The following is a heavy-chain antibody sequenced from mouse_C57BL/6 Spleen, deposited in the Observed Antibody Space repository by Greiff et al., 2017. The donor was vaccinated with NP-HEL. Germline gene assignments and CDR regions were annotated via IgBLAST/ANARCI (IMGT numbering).Heavy chain of an antibody. D-gene: IGHD1-1*01. Sequence: EVQVVESGGGLVQPGGSLSLSCAASGFTFTDYYMSWVRQPPGKALEWLGFIRNKANGYTTEYSASVKGRFTISRDNSQSILYLQMNALRAEDSATYYWARNGAYYCGSSSWYFDVWGTGTTVTVSS. CDR3: ARNGAYYCGSSSWYFDV. CDR1: GFTFTDYY. J-gene: IGHJ1*03. CDR2: IRNKANGYTT. V-gene: IGHV7-3*01.